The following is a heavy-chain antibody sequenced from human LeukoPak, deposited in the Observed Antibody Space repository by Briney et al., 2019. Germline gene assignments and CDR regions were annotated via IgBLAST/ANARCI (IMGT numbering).Heavy chain of an antibody. CDR2: IYYSGST. D-gene: IGHD3-22*01. CDR3: ARGGRYYYDSSGYY. V-gene: IGHV4-39*07. Sequence: PSETLSLTCTVSGGSISSSSYYWGWIRQPPGKGLEWIGSIYYSGSTYYNPSLKSRVTISVDTSKNQFSLKLSSVTAADTAVYYCARGGRYYYDSSGYYWGQGTLVTVSS. CDR1: GGSISSSSYY. J-gene: IGHJ4*02.